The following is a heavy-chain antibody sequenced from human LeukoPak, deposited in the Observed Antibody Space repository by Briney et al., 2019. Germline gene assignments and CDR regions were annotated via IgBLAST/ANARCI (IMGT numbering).Heavy chain of an antibody. V-gene: IGHV4-34*01. J-gene: IGHJ2*01. CDR3: ARGVDL. CDR1: SGSLSGYY. CDR2: ITHSGSP. Sequence: SETLSLTCGVSSGSLSGYYWGWIRQPPGGGLEWLGEITHSGSPNYNPSLKSRVTTSGDTSKKQFSLNLKSVTAADTGVYYCARGVDLWGRGTPVTVSS.